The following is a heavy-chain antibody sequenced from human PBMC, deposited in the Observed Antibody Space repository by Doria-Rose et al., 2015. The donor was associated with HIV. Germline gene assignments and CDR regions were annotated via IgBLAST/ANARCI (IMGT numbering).Heavy chain of an antibody. CDR1: GVSLSSPGMG. CDR3: ARIKSSRWYHKYYFDF. V-gene: IGHV2-26*01. Sequence: QITLKESGPVLVKPTETLTLTCTVSGVSLSSPGMGVSWTRQPPGKALEWLANIFSDDERSYKTSLKSRLTISRGTSKSQVVLTMTDMGPVDTATYYCARIKSSRWYHKYYFDFWGQGTLVIVSA. J-gene: IGHJ4*02. CDR2: IFSDDER. D-gene: IGHD6-13*01.